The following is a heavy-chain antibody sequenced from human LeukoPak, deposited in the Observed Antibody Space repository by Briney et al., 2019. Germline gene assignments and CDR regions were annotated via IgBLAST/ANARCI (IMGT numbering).Heavy chain of an antibody. Sequence: GGSLRLSCAASGFTFSSYSMNWVRQAPGKGLEWVSSISSSSSYIYYADSVKGRFTISRDNAKNSLYLQMNSLRAEDTAVYYCARDVGYGDFHFDYWGQGTLVTVSS. CDR3: ARDVGYGDFHFDY. D-gene: IGHD4-17*01. J-gene: IGHJ4*02. CDR2: ISSSSSYI. CDR1: GFTFSSYS. V-gene: IGHV3-21*01.